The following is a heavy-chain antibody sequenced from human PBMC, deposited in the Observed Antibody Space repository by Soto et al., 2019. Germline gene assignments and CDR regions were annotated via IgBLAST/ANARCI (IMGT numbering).Heavy chain of an antibody. D-gene: IGHD6-13*01. V-gene: IGHV4-31*03. J-gene: IGHJ3*02. CDR1: GGSISSGGYY. CDR2: IYYSGST. CDR3: ARERGSLAAAGRGDAFDI. Sequence: QVQLQESGPGLVKPSQTLSLTCTVSGGSISSGGYYWSWIRQHPGKGLEWIGYIYYSGSTYYNPSLKSRVTISVDTSKNQCSLKLGSVTAADTAVYYCARERGSLAAAGRGDAFDIWGQGTMVTVSS.